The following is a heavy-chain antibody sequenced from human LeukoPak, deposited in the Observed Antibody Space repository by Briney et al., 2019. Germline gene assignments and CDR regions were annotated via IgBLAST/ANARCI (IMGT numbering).Heavy chain of an antibody. D-gene: IGHD5-24*01. CDR1: GGSISSSGYY. CDR3: ARDGYRRENCFDP. CDR2: IFYSGNT. J-gene: IGHJ5*02. Sequence: SETLSLTCTVSGGSISSSGYYWGWIRQPLGKGLEWIGSIFYSGNTYYNPSLKSRVTISVDTSKNHFSLKLTSVTAADTAVYYCARDGYRRENCFDPWGQGTLVTVSS. V-gene: IGHV4-39*02.